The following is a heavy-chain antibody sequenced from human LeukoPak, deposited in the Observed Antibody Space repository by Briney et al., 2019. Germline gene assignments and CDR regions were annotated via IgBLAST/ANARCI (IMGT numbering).Heavy chain of an antibody. CDR1: GFTFSSFD. V-gene: IGHV3-13*01. CDR3: ARGPPRGKYYYMDV. J-gene: IGHJ6*03. D-gene: IGHD1-1*01. CDR2: IGTASDT. Sequence: GGSLRLSRAASGFTFSSFDMHWVRQPTGQGLEWVSTIGTASDTYYPGSVEGRFTLSRDNAKNSLYLQMNSLTAGDTAVYYCARGPPRGKYYYMDVWGKGTTVAVSS.